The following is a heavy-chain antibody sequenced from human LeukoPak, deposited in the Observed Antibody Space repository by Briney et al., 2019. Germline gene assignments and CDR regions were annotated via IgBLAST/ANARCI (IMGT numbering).Heavy chain of an antibody. D-gene: IGHD6-6*01. CDR1: GYTFTGYY. Sequence: AASVKVSCKASGYTFTGYYMHWVRQAPGQGLEWMGWINPNSGGTNYAQKFQGRVTMTRDTSISTAYMELSRLRSDDTAVYYCARADGSAAQHRRPLIPWGQGTLVTVSS. V-gene: IGHV1-2*02. CDR3: ARADGSAAQHRRPLIP. J-gene: IGHJ5*02. CDR2: INPNSGGT.